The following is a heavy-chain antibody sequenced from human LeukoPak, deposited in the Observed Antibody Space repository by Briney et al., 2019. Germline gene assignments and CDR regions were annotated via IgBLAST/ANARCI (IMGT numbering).Heavy chain of an antibody. CDR1: GFTFSSYS. CDR3: ARVWEAEYYDFWSGYRSFRWFDP. CDR2: ISSSSSTI. D-gene: IGHD3-3*01. J-gene: IGHJ5*02. Sequence: GGSLRLSCAASGFTFSSYSMNWVRQAPGKGLEWVSYISSSSSTIYYADPVKGRFTISRDNAKHSPYLQMNSLRAEDTAVYYCARVWEAEYYDFWSGYRSFRWFDPWGQGTLVTVSS. V-gene: IGHV3-48*01.